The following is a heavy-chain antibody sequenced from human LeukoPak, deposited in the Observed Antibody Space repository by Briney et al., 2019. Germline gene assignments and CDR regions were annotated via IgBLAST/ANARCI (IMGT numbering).Heavy chain of an antibody. D-gene: IGHD3-10*01. Sequence: SETLSLTCTVSGGSISNYYWSWIRQPPGKGLEWIGYISYGGSTNYNPSLRSRVTISIHTSKNQFSLKLSSVTAADTAVYYCAREVIIPYYYGSGSYSNFDYWGQGTLVTVSS. CDR2: ISYGGST. J-gene: IGHJ4*02. CDR1: GGSISNYY. CDR3: AREVIIPYYYGSGSYSNFDY. V-gene: IGHV4-59*12.